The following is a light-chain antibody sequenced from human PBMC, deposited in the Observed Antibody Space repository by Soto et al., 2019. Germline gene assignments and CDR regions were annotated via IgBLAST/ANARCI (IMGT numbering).Light chain of an antibody. CDR2: KAS. V-gene: IGKV1-5*03. CDR1: QSISSW. J-gene: IGKJ1*01. CDR3: QKYDSAPRT. Sequence: DIQMPQSPSTLSASVGDRVTITCRASQSISSWLAWYQQKPGKAPKLLIYKASSLESGVPSRFSGSGSGTDFTLTISSLQPEDVATYYCQKYDSAPRTFGQGTKV.